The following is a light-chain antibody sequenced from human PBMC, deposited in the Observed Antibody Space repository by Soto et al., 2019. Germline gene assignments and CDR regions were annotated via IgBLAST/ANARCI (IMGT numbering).Light chain of an antibody. J-gene: IGKJ1*01. CDR1: QSIRSY. Sequence: DIQMTQSPSSLSASVGDSVTITCRASQSIRSYLSWYQQKPGKAPKLLIHAASNLQSGVPSRFSGGGSGTDFTLTISILQPEDSATYYCQQSHTFPRTFGQGTKVEI. V-gene: IGKV1-39*01. CDR2: AAS. CDR3: QQSHTFPRT.